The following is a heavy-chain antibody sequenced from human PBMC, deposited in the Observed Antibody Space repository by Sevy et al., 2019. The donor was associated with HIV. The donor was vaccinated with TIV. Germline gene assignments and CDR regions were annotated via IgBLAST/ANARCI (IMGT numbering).Heavy chain of an antibody. CDR1: GFTFSTSW. CDR2: INQDASER. J-gene: IGHJ5*02. CDR3: AGPRFDP. Sequence: GGSLRLSCAASGFTFSTSWMHWVRQAPGKGLEWVANINQDASERYYVDAVKGRFTISRDNAKNELYLQMNSLRVEDTAVYSCAGPRFDPWGQGTLVTVSS. V-gene: IGHV3-7*01.